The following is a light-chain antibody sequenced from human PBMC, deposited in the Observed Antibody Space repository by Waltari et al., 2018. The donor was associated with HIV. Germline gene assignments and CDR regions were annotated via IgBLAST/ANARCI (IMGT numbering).Light chain of an antibody. CDR2: GTP. J-gene: IGLJ1*01. CDR3: QSYDSGLSAYV. Sequence: QSVLTQPPSVSGAPGQRVTISCTGSSSNIGAGYDVHWFQQLPGTAPKLLIYGTPTVPVGGPYRVAGSKSGTSASLAITVLQAEDEGDYYCQSYDSGLSAYVFGTGTKFTVL. CDR1: SSNIGAGYD. V-gene: IGLV1-40*01.